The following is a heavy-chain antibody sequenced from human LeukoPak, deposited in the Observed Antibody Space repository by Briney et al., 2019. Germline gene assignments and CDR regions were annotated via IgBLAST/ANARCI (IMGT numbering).Heavy chain of an antibody. CDR1: GFTFSSYA. D-gene: IGHD6-6*01. Sequence: GGSLRLSCAASGFTFSSYAMHWVRQAPGKGLKWVAVISYDGSNKYYADSVKGRFTIPRDNSKNTLYLQMNSLRAEDTAVYYCARDQYSSSSGYFDYWGQGTLVTVSS. CDR2: ISYDGSNK. CDR3: ARDQYSSSSGYFDY. J-gene: IGHJ4*02. V-gene: IGHV3-30*01.